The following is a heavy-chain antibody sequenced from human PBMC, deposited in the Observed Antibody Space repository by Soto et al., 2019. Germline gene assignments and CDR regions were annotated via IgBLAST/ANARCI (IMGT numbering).Heavy chain of an antibody. CDR1: GFSVRSNY. V-gene: IGHV3-66*01. CDR3: ARESMGDSVFYYYAMDV. D-gene: IGHD2-21*02. CDR2: IYSGGST. Sequence: PGGSLRLSCVASGFSVRSNYMSWVRQAPGKGLEWVSVIYSGGSTYYADSVEGRFTISRDNSKNTLYLQMNNLGADDTATYYCARESMGDSVFYYYAMDVWGQGTTVTVSS. J-gene: IGHJ6*02.